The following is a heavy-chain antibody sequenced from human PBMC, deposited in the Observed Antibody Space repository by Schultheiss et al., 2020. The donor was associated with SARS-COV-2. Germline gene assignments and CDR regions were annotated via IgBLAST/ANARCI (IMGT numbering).Heavy chain of an antibody. CDR2: IYTSGST. D-gene: IGHD2-8*01. Sequence: SETLSLTCTVSGGSISSYYWSWIRQPAGKGLEWIGRIYTSGSTNYNPSLKSRVTMSVDTSKNQFSLKLSSVTAADTAVYYCAKGVPSYAVYATPLRGFDIWGQGTMVTVS. V-gene: IGHV4-4*07. J-gene: IGHJ3*02. CDR3: AKGVPSYAVYATPLRGFDI. CDR1: GGSISSYY.